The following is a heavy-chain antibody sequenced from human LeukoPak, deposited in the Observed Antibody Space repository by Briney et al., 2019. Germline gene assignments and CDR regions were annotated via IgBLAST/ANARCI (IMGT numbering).Heavy chain of an antibody. Sequence: GGSLRLSCAASGFTFDDYGMSWVRQAPGKGLEWVSGINWNGGSTGYADSVKGRFTISRDNAKNSLYLQMNSLRAEDTALYYCARDLSAGSGYYSLKEYYFDYWGQGTLVTVSS. CDR3: ARDLSAGSGYYSLKEYYFDY. D-gene: IGHD3-22*01. J-gene: IGHJ4*02. V-gene: IGHV3-20*04. CDR1: GFTFDDYG. CDR2: INWNGGST.